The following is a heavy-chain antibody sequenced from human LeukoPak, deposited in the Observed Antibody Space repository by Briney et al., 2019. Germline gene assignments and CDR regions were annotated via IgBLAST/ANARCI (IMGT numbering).Heavy chain of an antibody. Sequence: GGSLRLSCAASGFTFSSYWMSWVRQAPGKGLEWVANIKQDGSEKYYVDSVKGRFTISRDNAKDSLYLQMNSLRAEDTAVYYCARELEYDSSGYYYHSAFDIWGQGTMVTVSS. CDR2: IKQDGSEK. CDR3: ARELEYDSSGYYYHSAFDI. V-gene: IGHV3-7*01. J-gene: IGHJ3*02. D-gene: IGHD3-22*01. CDR1: GFTFSSYW.